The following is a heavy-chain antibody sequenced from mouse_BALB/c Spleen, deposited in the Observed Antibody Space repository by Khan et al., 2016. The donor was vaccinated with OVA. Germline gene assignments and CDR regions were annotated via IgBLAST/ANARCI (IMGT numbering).Heavy chain of an antibody. V-gene: IGHV9-3-1*01. CDR2: INTYTREP. J-gene: IGHJ2*01. Sequence: QIQLVQSGPELKKPGETVKISCKASGYTFTNYVMNWVKQSPGKGLEWMGWINTYTREPTYADDFKGRLAFSLETSASTAYLQINSLKNEDTATYFGARFHGGYWGQGTTLTVSS. CDR1: GYTFTNYV. CDR3: ARFHGGY.